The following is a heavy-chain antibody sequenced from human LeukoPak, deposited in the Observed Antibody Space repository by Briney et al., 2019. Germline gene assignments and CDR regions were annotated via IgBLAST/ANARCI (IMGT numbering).Heavy chain of an antibody. V-gene: IGHV1-69*05. D-gene: IGHD6-13*01. J-gene: IGHJ3*02. Sequence: GASVKVSCKASGGTFSSYAISWVRQAPGQGLEWMGGIIPIFGTANYAQKFQGRVTITTDESTSTAYTELSSLRSEDTAVYYCARGKSSSWYPTDAFDIWGQGTMVTVSS. CDR1: GGTFSSYA. CDR2: IIPIFGTA. CDR3: ARGKSSSWYPTDAFDI.